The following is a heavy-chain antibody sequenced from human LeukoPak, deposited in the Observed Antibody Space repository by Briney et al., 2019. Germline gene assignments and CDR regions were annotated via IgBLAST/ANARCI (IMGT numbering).Heavy chain of an antibody. CDR2: ISGSGGST. V-gene: IGHV3-23*01. CDR3: AKVSGYSYGSYWYFDL. D-gene: IGHD5-18*01. J-gene: IGHJ2*01. CDR1: GFTFSSYA. Sequence: GGSLRLSCAASGFTFSSYAMSWVRQAPGKGLEWVSAISGSGGSTYYADSVKGRFTISRDNSKNTLYLQMNSLRAEDTAVYYCAKVSGYSYGSYWYFDLWGRGTLVIVSS.